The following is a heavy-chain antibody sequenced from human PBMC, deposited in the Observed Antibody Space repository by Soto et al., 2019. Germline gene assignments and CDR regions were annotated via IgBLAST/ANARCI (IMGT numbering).Heavy chain of an antibody. CDR1: GLTFSIYS. Sequence: HPGGSLRLACAASGLTFSIYSMNGSCQAQGKGLEWVSYISSSSSTIYYADSVKGRFTISRDNAKNSLYLQMNSLRDEDTAVYYCARDLRYSLTYDYYYYGMDVWGQGTTVTVSS. D-gene: IGHD5-18*01. CDR3: ARDLRYSLTYDYYYYGMDV. V-gene: IGHV3-48*02. CDR2: ISSSSSTI. J-gene: IGHJ6*02.